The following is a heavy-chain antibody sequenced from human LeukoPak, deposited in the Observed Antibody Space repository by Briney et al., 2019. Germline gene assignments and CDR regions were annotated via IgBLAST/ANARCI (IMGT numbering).Heavy chain of an antibody. Sequence: PGRSLRLSCAASGFTFTNYAMQWVRQAPGTGLEWVAIIWYDGSDKYYTYSVKGRFTISRDNSKNTPYLQMNSLRVDDTAVYYCVRGLSPDYWGQGTLVTVSS. CDR1: GFTFTNYA. CDR2: IWYDGSDK. V-gene: IGHV3-33*01. J-gene: IGHJ4*02. CDR3: VRGLSPDY.